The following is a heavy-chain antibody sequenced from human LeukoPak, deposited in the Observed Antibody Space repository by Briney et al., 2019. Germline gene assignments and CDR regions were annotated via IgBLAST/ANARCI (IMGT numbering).Heavy chain of an antibody. Sequence: GGSLRLSCEVSRFSFSSYAMTWVRQAPGKGLEWVSAISGRGDRTSYADSVKGRVTISRDNSKNTLYLQMNSLRVEDTAVYYPLIPAINYWGQGTLVIVSS. D-gene: IGHD2-2*02. CDR1: RFSFSSYA. CDR2: ISGRGDRT. V-gene: IGHV3-23*01. J-gene: IGHJ4*02. CDR3: LIPAINY.